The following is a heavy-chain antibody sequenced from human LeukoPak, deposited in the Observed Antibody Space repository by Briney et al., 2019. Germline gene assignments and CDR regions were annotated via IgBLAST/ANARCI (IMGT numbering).Heavy chain of an antibody. CDR2: IYGGGST. J-gene: IGHJ4*02. CDR3: ASWPVGWYGEDS. V-gene: IGHV3-53*01. Sequence: TGGSLRLSCAASGFTFSNAWMSWVRQAPGKGLEWVSVIYGGGSTYYADSVKGRFTISRDTPKNTLYLQMNSLRVEDTAVYYCASWPVGWYGEDSWGQGTLVTVSS. CDR1: GFTFSNAW. D-gene: IGHD6-19*01.